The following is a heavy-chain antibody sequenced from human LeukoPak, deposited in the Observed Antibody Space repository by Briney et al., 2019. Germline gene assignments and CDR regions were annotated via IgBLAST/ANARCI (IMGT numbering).Heavy chain of an antibody. V-gene: IGHV1-2*02. D-gene: IGHD2-15*01. CDR2: INPNSGGT. CDR1: GYTFTGYY. CDR3: ARDSELPANFDY. Sequence: ASVKVSCKASGYTFTGYYIHWVRQAPGQGLEWMGWINPNSGGTNYAQKFQGRVTMTRDTSISTAYMELSRLRSDDTAVYYCARDSELPANFDYWGQGTLVTVSS. J-gene: IGHJ4*02.